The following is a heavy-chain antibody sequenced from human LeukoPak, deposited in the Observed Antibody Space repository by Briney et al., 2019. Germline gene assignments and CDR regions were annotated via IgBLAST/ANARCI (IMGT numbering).Heavy chain of an antibody. CDR1: GGSISSYA. J-gene: IGHJ4*02. V-gene: IGHV3-30-3*01. D-gene: IGHD5-18*01. Sequence: LPSETLSLTCTVSGGSISSYAMHWVRQAPGKGLEWVAVISYDGSNKYYADSVKGRFTISRDNSKNTLYLQMNSLRAEDTAVYYCARGPRGYSYGYSDYWGQGTLVTVSS. CDR2: ISYDGSNK. CDR3: ARGPRGYSYGYSDY.